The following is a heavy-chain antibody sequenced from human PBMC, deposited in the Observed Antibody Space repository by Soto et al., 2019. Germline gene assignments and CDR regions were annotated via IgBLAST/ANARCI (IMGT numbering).Heavy chain of an antibody. J-gene: IGHJ3*02. Sequence: EVQVVESGGGLVQPGGSLRLSCADPGFIFNTWCMHWVRQVPGNGLVWVARIKSDESSTDYADSVKGRFAISRDNAKNTLYMPMNSLRAADTAVYYCARDLYYAVDSWGQGIMVAVSS. V-gene: IGHV3-74*01. CDR2: IKSDESST. D-gene: IGHD2-15*01. CDR3: ARDLYYAVDS. CDR1: GFIFNTWC.